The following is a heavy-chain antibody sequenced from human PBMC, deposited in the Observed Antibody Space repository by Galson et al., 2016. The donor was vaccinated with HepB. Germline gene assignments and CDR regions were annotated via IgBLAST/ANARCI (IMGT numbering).Heavy chain of an antibody. V-gene: IGHV3-66*01. D-gene: IGHD6-13*01. Sequence: SLRLSCAASGFIVSSYHINWVRRAPGKGLEWVSLINSGGSTYYADSVKGRFTSSRDNSKNTVYLQMNSLRVEDTAVYYCARDRQYSSSWPRRTYYYGMDVWGQGTTVTVSS. CDR3: ARDRQYSSSWPRRTYYYGMDV. CDR1: GFIVSSYH. CDR2: INSGGST. J-gene: IGHJ6*02.